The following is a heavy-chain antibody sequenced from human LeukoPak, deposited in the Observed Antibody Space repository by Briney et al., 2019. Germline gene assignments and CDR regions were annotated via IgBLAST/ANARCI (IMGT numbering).Heavy chain of an antibody. J-gene: IGHJ4*02. D-gene: IGHD5-24*01. CDR1: GFTFSSYS. V-gene: IGHV3-48*04. CDR2: ISSSGSTI. CDR3: ARDIVDGYNSDYFDY. Sequence: GGSLRLSCVASGFTFSSYSMIWVRQAPGKGLEWVSYISSSGSTIYYADSVKGRFTISRDNAKNSLYLQMNSLRAEDTAVYYCARDIVDGYNSDYFDYWGQGTLVTVSS.